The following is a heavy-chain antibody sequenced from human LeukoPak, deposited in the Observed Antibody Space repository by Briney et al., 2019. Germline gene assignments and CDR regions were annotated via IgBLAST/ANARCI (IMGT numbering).Heavy chain of an antibody. D-gene: IGHD3-22*01. Sequence: ASVKVSCKASGDTFTSYYMHWVRQAPGQGLECMGIINPSGTSTSYAQKFQGRVTMTRDMSTSTVYMELSSLRSEDTAVYYCARVKSYYYDTSDKDAFDIWGQGTMVTVSS. V-gene: IGHV1-46*01. CDR2: INPSGTST. CDR3: ARVKSYYYDTSDKDAFDI. CDR1: GDTFTSYY. J-gene: IGHJ3*02.